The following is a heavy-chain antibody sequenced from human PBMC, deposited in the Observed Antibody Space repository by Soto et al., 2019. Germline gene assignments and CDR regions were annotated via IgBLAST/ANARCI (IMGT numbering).Heavy chain of an antibody. D-gene: IGHD3-22*01. CDR1: GGTFSSYA. Sequence: QVQLVQSGAEVKKPGSSVKVSCKASGGTFSSYAISWVRQAPGQGLEWMGGIIPIFGTANDAQKFQGRVTITADESTSTAYMELSSLRSEDTAVYYCAREYYYEISGYYYLDYWGQGTLVTVSS. J-gene: IGHJ4*02. CDR3: AREYYYEISGYYYLDY. CDR2: IIPIFGTA. V-gene: IGHV1-69*01.